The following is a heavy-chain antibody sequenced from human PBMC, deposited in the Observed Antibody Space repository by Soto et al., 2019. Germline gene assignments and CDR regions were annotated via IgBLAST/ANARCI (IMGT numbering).Heavy chain of an antibody. CDR3: ARLHYYYGMDV. J-gene: IGHJ6*02. V-gene: IGHV3-48*03. CDR2: ISSSGSTI. Sequence: SLRLSCAASGFTFSSYEMNWVRQAPGKGLEWVSYISSSGSTIYYADSVKGRFTISRDNAKNSLYLQMNSLRAEDTAVYYCARLHYYYGMDVWGQGTTVTVSS. CDR1: GFTFSSYE.